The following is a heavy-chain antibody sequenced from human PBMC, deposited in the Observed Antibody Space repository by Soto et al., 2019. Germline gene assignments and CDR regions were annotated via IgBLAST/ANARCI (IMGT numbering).Heavy chain of an antibody. CDR2: IIPILGIA. J-gene: IGHJ4*02. V-gene: IGHV1-69*02. D-gene: IGHD5-18*01. Sequence: QVQLVQSGAEVKKPGSSVKVSCKASGGTFSSYTISWVRQAPGQGLEWMGRIIPILGIANYAQKFQGRVTITADKSTSTADTEMSSLRSEDTAVYYCARGYSYEVFDYWGQGTLVTVSS. CDR3: ARGYSYEVFDY. CDR1: GGTFSSYT.